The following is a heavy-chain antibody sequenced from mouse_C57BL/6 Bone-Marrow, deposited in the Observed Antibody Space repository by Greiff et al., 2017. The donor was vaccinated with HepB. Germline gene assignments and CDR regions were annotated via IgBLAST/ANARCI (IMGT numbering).Heavy chain of an antibody. J-gene: IGHJ2*01. V-gene: IGHV1-26*01. D-gene: IGHD1-1*01. Sequence: EVQLQQSGPELVKPGASVKISCKASGYTFTDYYMNWVKQSHGKSLEWIGDINPNNGGTSYNQKFKGKATLTVDKSSSTAYMELRSLTSEDSAVYYCARDLIYYYGSSNFDYWGQGTTLTVSS. CDR1: GYTFTDYY. CDR3: ARDLIYYYGSSNFDY. CDR2: INPNNGGT.